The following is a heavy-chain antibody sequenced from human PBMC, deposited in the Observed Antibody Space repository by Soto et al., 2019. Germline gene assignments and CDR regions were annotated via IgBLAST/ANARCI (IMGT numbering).Heavy chain of an antibody. V-gene: IGHV3-48*03. CDR3: AKGYYDSSGYSNFDY. Sequence: HPGGSLRLSCAASGFTFSSYEMNWVRQAPGKGLEWVSYISSSGSTIYYADSVKGRFTISRDNAKNSLYLQMNSLRAEDTAVYYCAKGYYDSSGYSNFDYWGQGTLVTVSS. CDR1: GFTFSSYE. D-gene: IGHD3-22*01. CDR2: ISSSGSTI. J-gene: IGHJ4*02.